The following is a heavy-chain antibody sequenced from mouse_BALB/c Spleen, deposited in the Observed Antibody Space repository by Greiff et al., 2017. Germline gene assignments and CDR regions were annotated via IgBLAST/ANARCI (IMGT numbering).Heavy chain of an antibody. J-gene: IGHJ3*01. V-gene: IGHV1-9*01. CDR1: GYTFSSYW. Sequence: VQLQQSGAELMKPGASVKISCKATGYTFSSYWIEWVKQRPGHGLEWIGEILPGSGSTNYNEKFKGKATFTADTSSNTAYMQLSSLTSEDSAVYYCARGGPYFWFAYWGQGTLVTVSA. CDR2: ILPGSGST. CDR3: ARGGPYFWFAY. D-gene: IGHD2-10*01.